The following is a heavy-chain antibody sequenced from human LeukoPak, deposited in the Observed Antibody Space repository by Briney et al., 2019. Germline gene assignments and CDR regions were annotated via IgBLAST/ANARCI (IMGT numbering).Heavy chain of an antibody. Sequence: GGSLRLSCAASGFTFSTYWTHWVRQAPGKGLVWVSRINSDGSRTTYADSVKGRFTISRDNAKNTLYLQMNSLRTEDTAVYYCARPETQYSSGLDGFDIWGQGTMVTVSS. V-gene: IGHV3-74*01. CDR2: INSDGSRT. CDR1: GFTFSTYW. D-gene: IGHD6-19*01. J-gene: IGHJ3*02. CDR3: ARPETQYSSGLDGFDI.